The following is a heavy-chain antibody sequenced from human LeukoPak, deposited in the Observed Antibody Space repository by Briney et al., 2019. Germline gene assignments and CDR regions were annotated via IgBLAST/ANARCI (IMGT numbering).Heavy chain of an antibody. CDR1: GGSFSGYY. Sequence: SETLSLTCAVYGGSFSGYYWRWIRQTPGKGLEWIGEINHSGSTNYNPSLKSRVTISVDTSKNQFSLKLSSVTAADTAVYYCARGSCSSTSCYTVWGQGTLVTVSS. D-gene: IGHD2-2*02. V-gene: IGHV4-34*01. CDR2: INHSGST. J-gene: IGHJ4*02. CDR3: ARGSCSSTSCYTV.